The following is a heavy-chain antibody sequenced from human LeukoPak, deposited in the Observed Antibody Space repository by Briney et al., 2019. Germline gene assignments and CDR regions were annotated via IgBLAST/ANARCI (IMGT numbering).Heavy chain of an antibody. CDR1: GGSISSHY. CDR3: ARFYDLWSGSYHYNYMDV. CDR2: IHYTGST. D-gene: IGHD3-3*01. J-gene: IGHJ6*03. V-gene: IGHV4-59*11. Sequence: PSETLSLTCTGSGGSISSHYWIWIRQSPGKGLEYIGYIHYTGSTNYSPSHKSRVTISVDTSKNQLSLRLSSVTAADTAVYYCARFYDLWSGSYHYNYMDVWGKGTTVTVSS.